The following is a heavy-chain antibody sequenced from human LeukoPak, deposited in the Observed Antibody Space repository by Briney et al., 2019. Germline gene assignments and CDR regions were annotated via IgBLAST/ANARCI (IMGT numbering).Heavy chain of an antibody. CDR1: GFTFSSYG. CDR2: IWYDGSNK. J-gene: IGHJ6*02. CDR3: ARDKYSSGPTSYYYYGMDV. Sequence: GSLRPSCAASGFTFSSYGMHWVRQAPGKGLEWVAVIWYDGSNKYYADSVKGRFTISRDNSKNTLYLQMNSLRAEDTAVYYCARDKYSSGPTSYYYYGMDVWGQGTTVTVSS. V-gene: IGHV3-33*01. D-gene: IGHD6-19*01.